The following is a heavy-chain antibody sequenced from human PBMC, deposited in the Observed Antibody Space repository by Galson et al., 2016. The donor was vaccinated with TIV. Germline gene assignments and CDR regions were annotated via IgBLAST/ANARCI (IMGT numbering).Heavy chain of an antibody. V-gene: IGHV1-3*04. J-gene: IGHJ5*02. Sequence: SVKVSCKASGYTFSSSDINWMRQAPGQRLEWMGWINTATGYTKYSQTFQDRITITRDTSASTAYMELSSLRSEDTATYYCARLGYCSSMSCFQFDPWGQGTLVSVFS. CDR3: ARLGYCSSMSCFQFDP. CDR1: GYTFSSSD. CDR2: INTATGYT. D-gene: IGHD2-2*01.